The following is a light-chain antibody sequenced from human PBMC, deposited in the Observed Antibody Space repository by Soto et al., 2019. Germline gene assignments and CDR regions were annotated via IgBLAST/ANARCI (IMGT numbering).Light chain of an antibody. V-gene: IGKV1-16*02. Sequence: DIQMTQSPSSLSASVGDRVTITCRASQDIGKYLAWFQQKPGKAPKSLIYAASSLLSGVPSHFSGSRSGTNFTLTIKSLQSEDFATYYCQQYNSFPFTFGPGPTVDIK. J-gene: IGKJ3*01. CDR3: QQYNSFPFT. CDR2: AAS. CDR1: QDIGKY.